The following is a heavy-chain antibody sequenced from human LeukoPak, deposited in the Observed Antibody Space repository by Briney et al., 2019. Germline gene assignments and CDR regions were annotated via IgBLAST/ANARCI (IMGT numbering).Heavy chain of an antibody. V-gene: IGHV1-69*01. J-gene: IGHJ4*02. CDR1: GGGFSSYA. Sequence: GASVKVSCKASGGGFSSYAISWVRQAPGQGLEWMGGIIPIFGTANYAQKFQGRVTITADESTSTAYMELSSLRSEDTAVYYCARPRGYSYGYNYWGQGTLVTVSS. CDR3: ARPRGYSYGYNY. D-gene: IGHD5-18*01. CDR2: IIPIFGTA.